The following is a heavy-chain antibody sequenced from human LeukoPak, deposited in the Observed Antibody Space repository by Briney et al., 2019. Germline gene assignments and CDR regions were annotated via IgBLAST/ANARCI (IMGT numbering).Heavy chain of an antibody. J-gene: IGHJ3*02. Sequence: GGSLRLSCAASGFTFDDCGMSWVRQGPGEGLEWVSGINWKGISTGYADSVKGRFTISRDNAKNSLYLQMNSLRAEDTALYYCARDRQRNEAFDIWGQGTMVTVSS. D-gene: IGHD1-1*01. CDR2: INWKGIST. CDR3: ARDRQRNEAFDI. V-gene: IGHV3-20*04. CDR1: GFTFDDCG.